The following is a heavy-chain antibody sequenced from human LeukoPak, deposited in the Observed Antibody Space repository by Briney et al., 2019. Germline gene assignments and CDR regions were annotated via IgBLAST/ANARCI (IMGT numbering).Heavy chain of an antibody. Sequence: PGGSLRLSCAASGFTFSVYAMNWVRQAPGKGLEWVSVIYSGGSTYYADSVKGRFTISRDNSKNTLYLQMNSLRAEDTAVYYCARGEDSSGWYPIWGQGTLVTVSS. CDR1: GFTFSVYA. CDR3: ARGEDSSGWYPI. V-gene: IGHV3-66*01. J-gene: IGHJ4*02. D-gene: IGHD6-19*01. CDR2: IYSGGST.